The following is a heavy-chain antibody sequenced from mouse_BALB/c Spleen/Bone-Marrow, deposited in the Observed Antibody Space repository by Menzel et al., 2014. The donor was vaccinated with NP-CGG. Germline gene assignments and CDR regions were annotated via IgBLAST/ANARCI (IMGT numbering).Heavy chain of an antibody. D-gene: IGHD1-1*01. J-gene: IGHJ4*01. CDR3: ARHEDYGSSYYYAMDY. CDR2: FYPGSGSI. V-gene: IGHV1-62-2*01. CDR1: SYTFTEYT. Sequence: QVQLQQSGAELVKPGASVKLSCKASSYTFTEYTIHWVKQRSGQGLEWIGWFYPGSGSIKYNEKFKDKATLTADKSSSTVYMELSRLTSEDSAVYFCARHEDYGSSYYYAMDYWGQGTSVTVSS.